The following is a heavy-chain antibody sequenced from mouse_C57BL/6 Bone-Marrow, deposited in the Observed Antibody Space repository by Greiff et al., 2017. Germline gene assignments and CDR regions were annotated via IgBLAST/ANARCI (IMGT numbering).Heavy chain of an antibody. CDR3: ARSYGNYWFAY. V-gene: IGHV1-78*01. D-gene: IGHD2-1*01. Sequence: QVQLQQSDAELVKPGASVTISCKVSGYTFTDHTIHWMKQRPEQGLEWIGYIYPRDGSTKYNEKFKGKATLTADKSSSTAFMQLNSLTAEDAAVYCCARSYGNYWFAYWGQGTLVTVSA. J-gene: IGHJ3*01. CDR2: IYPRDGST. CDR1: GYTFTDHT.